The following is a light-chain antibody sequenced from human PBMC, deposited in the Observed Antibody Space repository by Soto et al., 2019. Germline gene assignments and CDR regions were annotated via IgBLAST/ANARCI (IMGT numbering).Light chain of an antibody. CDR2: AVS. J-gene: IGLJ1*01. CDR3: SSYTSASSYV. Sequence: QSVLTQPASVSGSPGQSITISCTGTSSDVGLYDYVSWYQQHPGKAPQLMIYAVSNRPSGVSNRFSASKSGNTASLFISGLQAEDEADYYCSSYTSASSYVFGSGPKSTVL. V-gene: IGLV2-14*01. CDR1: SSDVGLYDY.